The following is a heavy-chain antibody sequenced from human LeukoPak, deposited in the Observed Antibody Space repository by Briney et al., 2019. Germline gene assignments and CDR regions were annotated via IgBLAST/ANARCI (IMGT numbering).Heavy chain of an antibody. CDR2: INWNGGST. V-gene: IGHV3-20*04. CDR1: GFTFDDYG. D-gene: IGHD3-10*01. Sequence: GGSLRLSCAASGFTFDDYGMSWVRQAPGKGLEWVSGINWNGGSTGYADSVKGRFTISRDNAKNSLYLQMNSLRAEDTALYYCARAYYYGSGSSRNYYYYYMDVWGKGTTVTVSS. CDR3: ARAYYYGSGSSRNYYYYYMDV. J-gene: IGHJ6*03.